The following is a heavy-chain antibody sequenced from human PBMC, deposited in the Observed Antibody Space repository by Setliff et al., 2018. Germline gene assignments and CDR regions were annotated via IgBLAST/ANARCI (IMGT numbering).Heavy chain of an antibody. CDR3: TRADHMVTTTFDY. CDR2: INTNTGSP. V-gene: IGHV7-4-1*02. CDR1: GYTFTVYT. J-gene: IGHJ4*01. D-gene: IGHD4-17*01. Sequence: GASVKVSCKVSGYTFTVYTMNWVRQAPGQGLEWMGWINTNTGSPTYAQGFTGRFVFSLDTSVSTAYLQISSLKAEDTAVYFCTRADHMVTTTFDYWGQGTLVTVSS.